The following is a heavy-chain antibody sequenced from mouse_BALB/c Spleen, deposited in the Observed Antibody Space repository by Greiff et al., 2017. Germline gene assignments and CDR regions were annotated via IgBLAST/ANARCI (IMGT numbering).Heavy chain of an antibody. Sequence: DVKLVESGGGLVQPGGSRKLSCAASGFTFSDYGMAWVRQAPGKGPEWVAFISNLAYSIYYADTVTGRFTISRENAKNTLYLEMSSLRSEDTAMYYCARDGDGTLDYWGQGTSVTVSS. CDR2: ISNLAYSI. J-gene: IGHJ4*01. CDR1: GFTFSDYG. V-gene: IGHV5-15*02. D-gene: IGHD2-1*01. CDR3: ARDGDGTLDY.